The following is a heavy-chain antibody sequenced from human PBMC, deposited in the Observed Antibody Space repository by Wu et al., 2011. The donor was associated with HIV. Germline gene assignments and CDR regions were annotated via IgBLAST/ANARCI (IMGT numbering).Heavy chain of an antibody. Sequence: QVQLVQSGPEVAKPGSSVRVPCKASGGTFDTFAISWVRQAPGRGLEWMGAIVPVFGSTNYAQNFQGRLTITTEPSASTNYYLELRGLRPEDTAIYYCAREVGRGVNDVSGMDVWGQGTTSHRLL. D-gene: IGHD3-16*01. CDR3: AREVGRGVNDVSGMDV. CDR1: GGTFDTFA. J-gene: IGHJ6*02. V-gene: IGHV1-69*05. CDR2: IVPVFGST.